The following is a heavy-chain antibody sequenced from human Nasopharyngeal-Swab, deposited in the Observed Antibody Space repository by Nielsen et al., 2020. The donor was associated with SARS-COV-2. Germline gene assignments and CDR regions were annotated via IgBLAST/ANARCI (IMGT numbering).Heavy chain of an antibody. V-gene: IGHV3-74*01. J-gene: IGHJ2*01. CDR1: GFTFSSYW. Sequence: GGSLRLSCAASGFTFSSYWMHWVRQAPGKGLEWVSRINSDGSTTTYGDSVKGRFTISRDNAKNTLYLQVKSLRAEDTAVYYCAGGYRYFALWGRGTLVTVSS. CDR3: AGGYRYFAL. CDR2: INSDGSTT.